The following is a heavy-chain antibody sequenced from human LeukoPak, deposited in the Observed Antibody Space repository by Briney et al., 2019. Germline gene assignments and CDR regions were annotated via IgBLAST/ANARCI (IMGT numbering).Heavy chain of an antibody. D-gene: IGHD2-15*01. V-gene: IGHV1-2*02. CDR3: AVRCSGGSCYSGY. CDR2: SNPNSGGT. Sequence: ASVKVSCKASGYTFTGYYMHCVRQAPGQGREWMGWSNPNSGGTNYAQKFQGRVTMTRETCISPAYMELSRLRSEGTAVDYCAVRCSGGSCYSGYWGQGTLVTVSS. CDR1: GYTFTGYY. J-gene: IGHJ4*02.